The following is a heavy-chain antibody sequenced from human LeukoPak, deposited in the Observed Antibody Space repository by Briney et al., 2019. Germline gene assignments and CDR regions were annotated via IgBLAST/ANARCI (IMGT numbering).Heavy chain of an antibody. Sequence: GGSLRLSCVASGFTFSDSSIHWVRQPSGKGLEWVGRIRSKANNCATAYAASVKGRFTVSRDDSKNTAYLQMNSLKTEDTAVYYCIRYGNLFDYWGQGTLVTVSS. CDR2: IRSKANNCAT. J-gene: IGHJ4*02. CDR3: IRYGNLFDY. V-gene: IGHV3-73*01. D-gene: IGHD1-26*01. CDR1: GFTFSDSS.